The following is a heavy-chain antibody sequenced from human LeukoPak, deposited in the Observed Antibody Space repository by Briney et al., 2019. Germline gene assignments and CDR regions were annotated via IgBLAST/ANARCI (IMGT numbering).Heavy chain of an antibody. CDR2: IHPGDSDA. Sequence: GESLKISCKCSGYSFTSYWIAWVRQRPGRGLEWMGIIHPGDSDARYSPSFQGQVTVSVDKSISTAYLQWSSLKASDTGMYYCARPGSSRPSDAFDIWGQGTMVTVSS. J-gene: IGHJ3*02. D-gene: IGHD6-13*01. V-gene: IGHV5-51*01. CDR1: GYSFTSYW. CDR3: ARPGSSRPSDAFDI.